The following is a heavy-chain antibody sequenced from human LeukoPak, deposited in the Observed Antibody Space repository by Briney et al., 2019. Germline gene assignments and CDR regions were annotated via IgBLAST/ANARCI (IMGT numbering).Heavy chain of an antibody. D-gene: IGHD6-19*01. V-gene: IGHV4-59*01. Sequence: EPSETLSLTCTVSGASISSYYWSWIRQPPGKGLEWIGYIYYSGSTNYNPSLKSRVTISVDTSKNQFSLKLSSVTAADTAVYYCARSYSSGFLDYWGQGTLVTVSS. CDR1: GASISSYY. J-gene: IGHJ4*02. CDR2: IYYSGST. CDR3: ARSYSSGFLDY.